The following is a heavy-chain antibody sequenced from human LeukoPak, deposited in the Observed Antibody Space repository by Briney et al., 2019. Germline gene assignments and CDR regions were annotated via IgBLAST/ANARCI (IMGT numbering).Heavy chain of an antibody. CDR2: ISDSGSTI. J-gene: IGHJ4*02. V-gene: IGHV3-11*01. Sequence: AGGSLRLSCAASGFTFSDSYMSWFRQVPGKGLEWVSYISDSGSTIYYADSVKGRFTISRDNAKNSLYLQMNSLRAEDTAVYYCAKEGGDWGEGYFDYWGQGTLVTVSS. D-gene: IGHD3-16*01. CDR1: GFTFSDSY. CDR3: AKEGGDWGEGYFDY.